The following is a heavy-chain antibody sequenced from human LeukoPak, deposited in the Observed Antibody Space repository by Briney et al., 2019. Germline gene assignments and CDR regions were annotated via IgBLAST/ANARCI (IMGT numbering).Heavy chain of an antibody. CDR2: MYHSGST. J-gene: IGHJ4*02. D-gene: IGHD6-19*01. Sequence: PSETLSLTCTVSGGSISSSTYYWGWIRQPPGKGLERIGSMYHSGSTYYNPSLKSRITISVDTSKNQFSLKLSSVTAADTAIYYCARQGIVVAGYDSWGQGTLVTVSS. CDR1: GGSISSSTYY. V-gene: IGHV4-39*01. CDR3: ARQGIVVAGYDS.